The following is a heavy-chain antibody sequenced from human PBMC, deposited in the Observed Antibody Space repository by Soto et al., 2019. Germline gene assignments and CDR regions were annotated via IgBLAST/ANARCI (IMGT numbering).Heavy chain of an antibody. D-gene: IGHD2-15*01. CDR2: IQVSGDT. Sequence: SETRSLTCTVSGVSISSGGHYWSWILQTPGKGLEWVGYIQVSGDTFYNPSLEGRDSMSVDASNNQFSLDLTSVPAAETAVYYCVKNTSWSPPYWGQGIIVTVSS. J-gene: IGHJ4*02. CDR3: VKNTSWSPPY. CDR1: GVSISSGGHY. V-gene: IGHV4-30-4*01.